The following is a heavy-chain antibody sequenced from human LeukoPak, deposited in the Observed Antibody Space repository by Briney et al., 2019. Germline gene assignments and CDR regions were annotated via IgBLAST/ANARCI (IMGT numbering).Heavy chain of an antibody. CDR2: IIPIFGTA. J-gene: IGHJ6*03. Sequence: SVKVSCKASGGTFSSYAISWVRQAPGQGLEWMGGIIPIFGTANYAQKFQGRVTITTDESTSTAYMELSSLRSEDTAVYYCARGGGQQLTPYYYYHYMDVWGKGTTVTVSS. V-gene: IGHV1-69*05. CDR3: ARGGGQQLTPYYYYHYMDV. CDR1: GGTFSSYA. D-gene: IGHD6-13*01.